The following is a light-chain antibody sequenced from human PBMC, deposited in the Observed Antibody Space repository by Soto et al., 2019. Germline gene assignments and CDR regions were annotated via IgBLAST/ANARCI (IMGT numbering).Light chain of an antibody. Sequence: QSVLTQPRSVSGSPGQSVTISCTGTSSDVGGYNYVSWYQQHPGKAPKLMIYVNNKRPSGIPDRFSGSKSGTSATLGITGLQTGDEADYYCGPWDSSLSAGVFGGGTKLTVL. J-gene: IGLJ3*02. CDR3: GPWDSSLSAGV. CDR1: SSDVGGYNY. V-gene: IGLV1-51*01. CDR2: VNN.